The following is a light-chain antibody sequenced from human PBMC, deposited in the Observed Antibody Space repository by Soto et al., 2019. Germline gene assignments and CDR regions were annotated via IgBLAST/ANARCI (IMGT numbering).Light chain of an antibody. CDR1: QRISSW. CDR3: QQYNSYSPPT. V-gene: IGKV1-5*01. CDR2: DAS. Sequence: DIQMTQSPSTLSASVGDRVTITCRASQRISSWLAWYQQKPGKAPKLLIYDASSLESGVPSRFSGSGSGTEFTLTISILQPDDFATYYCQQYNSYSPPTFGQGTKVEIK. J-gene: IGKJ1*01.